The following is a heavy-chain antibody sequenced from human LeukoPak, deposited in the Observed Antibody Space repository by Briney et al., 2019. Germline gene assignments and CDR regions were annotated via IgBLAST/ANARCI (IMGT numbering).Heavy chain of an antibody. D-gene: IGHD6-13*01. CDR2: ISGSGVTT. CDR3: AKRVAAAALDY. Sequence: GGALRLSRAASGFTFSSYAMSGVRQAPGKGREWVSVISGSGVTTYYADSVTGRFTISRDNSKNTLYLQMTSLRAEDTAVYYCAKRVAAAALDYWGQGTLVTVSS. CDR1: GFTFSSYA. J-gene: IGHJ4*02. V-gene: IGHV3-23*01.